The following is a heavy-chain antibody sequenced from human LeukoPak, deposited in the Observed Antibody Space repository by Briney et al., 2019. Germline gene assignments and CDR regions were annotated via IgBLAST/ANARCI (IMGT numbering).Heavy chain of an antibody. CDR2: ISGSGDKT. V-gene: IGHV3-23*01. J-gene: IGHJ4*02. CDR1: GFTFSNLA. CDR3: GEGH. Sequence: PGVSLRLSCAASGFTFSNLAMIWVRQAPGKGLEWVSAISGSGDKTHYADSVKGRFTISRDNSKSVLYMQLNNLRLEDTAVYYCGEGHWGRGTLVTASS.